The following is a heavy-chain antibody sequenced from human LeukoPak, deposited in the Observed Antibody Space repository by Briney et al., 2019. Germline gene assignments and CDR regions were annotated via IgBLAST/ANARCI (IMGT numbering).Heavy chain of an antibody. V-gene: IGHV3-33*06. Sequence: GGSLRLSCAASGFTFSAYGMHWVRQAPGKGLEWVAISWYDGTNKYYTDSVKGRFTISRDNSKNTLYLQMNSLRAEDTAVYYCAKKAGNDYGDQNWFAPWGQGTLVTVSS. CDR3: AKKAGNDYGDQNWFAP. J-gene: IGHJ5*02. CDR1: GFTFSAYG. D-gene: IGHD4-17*01. CDR2: SWYDGTNK.